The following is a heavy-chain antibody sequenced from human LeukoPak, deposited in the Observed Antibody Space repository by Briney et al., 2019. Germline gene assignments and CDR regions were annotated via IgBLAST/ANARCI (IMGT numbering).Heavy chain of an antibody. J-gene: IGHJ4*02. CDR3: ARAMMVVTNLWGVFGC. CDR1: GFTFSSYW. CDR2: ISGGGGST. D-gene: IGHD3-22*01. V-gene: IGHV3-23*01. Sequence: PGGSLRLSCAASGFTFSSYWMSWVRQAPGKGLEWVSGISGGGGSTNYGDSVKGRFTVSRDNSKNTLYLQMNGLRAEDTAVYYCARAMMVVTNLWGVFGCWGQGTLVTVSA.